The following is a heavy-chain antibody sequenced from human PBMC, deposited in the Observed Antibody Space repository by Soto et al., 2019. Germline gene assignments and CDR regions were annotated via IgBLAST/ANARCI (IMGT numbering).Heavy chain of an antibody. D-gene: IGHD3-3*01. J-gene: IGHJ4*02. CDR3: ARSYDFWSRKSFDY. Sequence: SETLSPTCAVYGGSFSGYYWSWIRQPPGKGLEWIGEINHSGSTNYNPSLKSRVTISVDTSKNQFSLKLSSVTAADTAVYYCARSYDFWSRKSFDYWGQGTLVTAPQ. CDR1: GGSFSGYY. V-gene: IGHV4-34*01. CDR2: INHSGST.